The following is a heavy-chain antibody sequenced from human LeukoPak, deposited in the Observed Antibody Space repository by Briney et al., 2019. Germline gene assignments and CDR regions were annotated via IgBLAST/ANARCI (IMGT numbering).Heavy chain of an antibody. V-gene: IGHV3-23*01. D-gene: IGHD6-13*01. CDR3: AKGADSSSWYDWFDP. CDR1: GFTFSSYA. Sequence: GGSLRLSCAASGFTFSSYAMLWVRQAPGKGLEWVSAISGSGGSTYYADSVKGRFTISRDNSKNTLYLQMNSLRAEDTAVYYCAKGADSSSWYDWFDPWGQGTLVTVSS. J-gene: IGHJ5*02. CDR2: ISGSGGST.